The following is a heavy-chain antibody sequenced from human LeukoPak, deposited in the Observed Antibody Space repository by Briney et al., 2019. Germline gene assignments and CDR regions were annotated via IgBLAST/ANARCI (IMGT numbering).Heavy chain of an antibody. CDR2: IYYSGST. Sequence: PSETLSLTCTVSGGSISSGVYYWSWIRQHPGKGLEWIGYIYYSGSTYYNPSLKSRVTISVDTSKNQFSLKLSSVTAADTAVYYCAREHYMYSSSPPASIHYYYYMDVWGKGTTVTVSS. D-gene: IGHD6-6*01. J-gene: IGHJ6*03. CDR3: AREHYMYSSSPPASIHYYYYMDV. CDR1: GGSISSGVYY. V-gene: IGHV4-31*03.